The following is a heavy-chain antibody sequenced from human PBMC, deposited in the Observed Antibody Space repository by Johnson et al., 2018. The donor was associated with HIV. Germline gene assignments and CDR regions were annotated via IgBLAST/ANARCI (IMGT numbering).Heavy chain of an antibody. CDR1: GFTFSSYA. V-gene: IGHV3-30*04. Sequence: VQLVESGGGVVQPERSLRLSCAASGFTFSSYAMHWVRQAPGKGLEWVACISYDGSNKHYAGSVKGRFTISRDNSKNTLYLQMNSLRAEDTAVYYCARGLIGAFDIWGQGTMVTVSS. CDR3: ARGLIGAFDI. D-gene: IGHD2/OR15-2a*01. J-gene: IGHJ3*02. CDR2: ISYDGSNK.